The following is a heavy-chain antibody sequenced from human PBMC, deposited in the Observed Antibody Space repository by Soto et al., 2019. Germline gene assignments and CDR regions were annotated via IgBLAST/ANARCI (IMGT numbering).Heavy chain of an antibody. CDR3: ATLDPAVAAEDDAFDI. V-gene: IGHV3-33*01. CDR2: IWYDGSNK. CDR1: GFTFSSYG. J-gene: IGHJ3*02. Sequence: QVQLVESGGGVVQPGRSLRLSCAASGFTFSSYGMHWVRQAPGKGLEWVAVIWYDGSNKYYADSVKGRFTISRDNSKNTLYLQMNSLRAEDTAVYYCATLDPAVAAEDDAFDIWGQGTMVTVSS. D-gene: IGHD6-19*01.